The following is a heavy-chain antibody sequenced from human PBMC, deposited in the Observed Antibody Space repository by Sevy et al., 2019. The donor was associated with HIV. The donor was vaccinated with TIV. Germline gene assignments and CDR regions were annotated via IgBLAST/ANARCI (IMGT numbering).Heavy chain of an antibody. V-gene: IGHV5-51*01. CDR3: ARQYYGSGSYYNSFFDY. D-gene: IGHD3-10*01. CDR1: GYRFTSYC. Sequence: GESLKISCKASGYRFTSYCIGWVRQMPGKGLEWMGITYHGDSDTRYSPSFQGQVTISADKSISTAYLQWSSLKASDTAMYYCARQYYGSGSYYNSFFDYCGQGTLVTVSS. CDR2: TYHGDSDT. J-gene: IGHJ4*02.